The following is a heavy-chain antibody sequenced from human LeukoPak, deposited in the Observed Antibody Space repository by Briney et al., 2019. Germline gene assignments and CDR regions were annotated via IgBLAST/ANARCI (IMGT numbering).Heavy chain of an antibody. D-gene: IGHD5-18*01. CDR1: GASVSSGSYY. Sequence: SETLSLTCTVSGASVSSGSYYWSWIRQPPGKGLEWIGYIYYSGSTNYNPSLKSRVTISVDTSKNQFSLKLSSVTAADTAVYYCARGSRGYTNGWSQGTLVTVSS. J-gene: IGHJ4*02. CDR3: ARGSRGYTNG. CDR2: IYYSGST. V-gene: IGHV4-61*01.